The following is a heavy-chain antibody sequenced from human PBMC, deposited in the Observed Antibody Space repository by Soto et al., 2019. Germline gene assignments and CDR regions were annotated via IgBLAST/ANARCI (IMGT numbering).Heavy chain of an antibody. Sequence: GGCVRLSCAASGFTFSSYARSWVRKAPVNGLEWVSAISGSGGSTYYADSVKGRFTISRDNSKNTLYLQMNSLRAEDTAVYYCAKAPPMIVVVITTYYFDYWGQGTLVPVPS. V-gene: IGHV3-23*01. CDR1: GFTFSSYA. J-gene: IGHJ4*02. D-gene: IGHD3-22*01. CDR3: AKAPPMIVVVITTYYFDY. CDR2: ISGSGGST.